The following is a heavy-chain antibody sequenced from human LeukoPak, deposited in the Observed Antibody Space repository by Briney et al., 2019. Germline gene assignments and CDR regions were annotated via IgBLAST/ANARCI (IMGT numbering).Heavy chain of an antibody. CDR1: GITFSDYT. CDR2: ISSSSSYI. V-gene: IGHV3-21*01. Sequence: GGSLRLSCEASGITFSDYTMIWVRQAPGKGLEWVSSISSSSSYIYYADSVKGRFTISRDNAKNSLYLQMNSLRAEDTAVYYCARDRPSGYDSSDAFDIWGQGTMVTVSS. CDR3: ARDRPSGYDSSDAFDI. J-gene: IGHJ3*02. D-gene: IGHD5-12*01.